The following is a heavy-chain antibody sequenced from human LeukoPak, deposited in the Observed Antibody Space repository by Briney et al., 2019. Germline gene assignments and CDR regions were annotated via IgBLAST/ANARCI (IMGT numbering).Heavy chain of an antibody. D-gene: IGHD2-8*01. CDR1: GFTFEDFG. Sequence: GGSLRLSCAASGFTFEDFGMSWVRQLPGQKLDWVSVINWNGGTTGYANSVKGRFTTSRDNAKNSLYLQMDSLRAEDTALYYCAKSSMLYYYYYMDVWGKGITVTVSS. V-gene: IGHV3-20*04. CDR2: INWNGGTT. J-gene: IGHJ6*03. CDR3: AKSSMLYYYYYMDV.